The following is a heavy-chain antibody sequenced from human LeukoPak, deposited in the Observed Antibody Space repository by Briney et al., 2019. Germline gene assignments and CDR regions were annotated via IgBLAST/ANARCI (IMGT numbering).Heavy chain of an antibody. J-gene: IGHJ4*02. V-gene: IGHV3-23*01. D-gene: IGHD6-13*01. CDR1: RFTFSSYA. Sequence: GGSLRLSCAASRFTFSSYAMSWVRQAPGKGLEWVSAISGSGDRTYYADSVKGRFTISRDNSKNTLYLQMNSLRAEDTAVYYCAHISSSWPDYWGQGTLVAVSS. CDR2: ISGSGDRT. CDR3: AHISSSWPDY.